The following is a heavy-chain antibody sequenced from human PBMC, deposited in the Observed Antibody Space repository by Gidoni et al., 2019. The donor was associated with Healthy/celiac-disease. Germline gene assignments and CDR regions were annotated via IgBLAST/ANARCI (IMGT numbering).Heavy chain of an antibody. CDR1: GYSFTSYW. CDR3: ARLPVQGVISFYYYMDV. J-gene: IGHJ6*03. D-gene: IGHD3-10*01. V-gene: IGHV5-10-1*01. Sequence: EVQLVQSGAEVKKPGESLRISCKGSGYSFTSYWISWVRQMPGKGLEWMGRIDPSDSYTNYSPSFQGHVTISADKSISTAYLQWSSLKASDTAMYYCARLPVQGVISFYYYMDVWGKGTTVTVSS. CDR2: IDPSDSYT.